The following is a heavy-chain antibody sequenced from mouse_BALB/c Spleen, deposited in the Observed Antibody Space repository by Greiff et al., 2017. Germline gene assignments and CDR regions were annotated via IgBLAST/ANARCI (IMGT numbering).Heavy chain of an antibody. Sequence: EVQLQQSGPELVKPGASVKMSCKASGYTFTSYVMHWVKQKPGQGLEWIGYINPYNDGTKYNEKFNGKATLTSDKSSSTAYMELSSLTSEDSAVYYCARSAITTEAWFAYWGQGTLVTVSA. V-gene: IGHV1-14*01. CDR1: GYTFTSYV. D-gene: IGHD2-4*01. CDR3: ARSAITTEAWFAY. J-gene: IGHJ3*01. CDR2: INPYNDGT.